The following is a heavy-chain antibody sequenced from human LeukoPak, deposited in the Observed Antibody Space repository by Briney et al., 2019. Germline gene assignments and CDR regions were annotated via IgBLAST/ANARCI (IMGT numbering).Heavy chain of an antibody. V-gene: IGHV3-21*01. J-gene: IGHJ4*02. Sequence: GGSLRLSCAASGFTFSSYSMNWVRQAPGKGLEWVSSISSNSSYIYYADSVKGRFTISRDNAKNSLYLQMNSLRAEDTAVYYCARGKTSSQPYDLDYWGQGTLVTVSS. CDR3: ARGKTSSQPYDLDY. D-gene: IGHD6-13*01. CDR2: ISSNSSYI. CDR1: GFTFSSYS.